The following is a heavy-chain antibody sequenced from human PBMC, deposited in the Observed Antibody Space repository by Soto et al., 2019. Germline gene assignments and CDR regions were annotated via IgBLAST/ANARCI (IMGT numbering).Heavy chain of an antibody. Sequence: SETLSLTCTVSGDSISNYYWSWIRQPPGKGLEWIGYIYYNGSTNYNPSLKSRVSVSLDTSKNQFSLNLSSVTAADTAVYYCARFFLQRYYYHREDVSCQRTAVPVS. V-gene: IGHV4-59*01. CDR3: ARFFLQRYYYHREDV. CDR2: IYYNGST. D-gene: IGHD3-3*01. J-gene: IGHJ6*02. CDR1: GDSISNYY.